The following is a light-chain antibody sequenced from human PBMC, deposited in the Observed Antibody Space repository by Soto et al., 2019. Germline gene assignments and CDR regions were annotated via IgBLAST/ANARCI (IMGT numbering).Light chain of an antibody. CDR1: QGISSD. CDR2: AAY. CDR3: QQPYSYPLT. J-gene: IGKJ4*01. Sequence: EIQFTQSPSFLSASVGDRSTITCVASQGISSDLAWYQQKPGKAPKLLIYAAYTLQSGVTSTFSGSGSGTEFTLTISSLQPEDFATYYCQQPYSYPLTVGDGTKVEIK. V-gene: IGKV1-9*01.